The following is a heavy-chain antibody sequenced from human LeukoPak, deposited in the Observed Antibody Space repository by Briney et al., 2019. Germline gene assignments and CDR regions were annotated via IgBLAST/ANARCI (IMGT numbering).Heavy chain of an antibody. Sequence: MTSETLSLTCTVSGGSISSYYWSWIRQPPGKGLEWIGEINHSGSTNYNPSLKSRVTISVDTSKNQFSLKLSSVTAADTAVYYCARGKVVAATHLDYWGQGTLVTVSS. CDR2: INHSGST. J-gene: IGHJ4*02. CDR1: GGSISSYY. D-gene: IGHD2-15*01. CDR3: ARGKVVAATHLDY. V-gene: IGHV4-34*01.